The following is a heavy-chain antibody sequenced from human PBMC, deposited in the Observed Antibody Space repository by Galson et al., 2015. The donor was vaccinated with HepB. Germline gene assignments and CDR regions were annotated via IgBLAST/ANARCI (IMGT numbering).Heavy chain of an antibody. Sequence: SLRLSCAASGFTFSSYTMHWVRQAPGKGLEWVAVISYDGSTYYADSVKGRFTISRDNSKNTLYLQMNSLRAEDTAVYYCAKDLGPARGYYYYGMDVWGQGTTVTVSS. CDR2: ISYDGST. V-gene: IGHV3-30-3*01. CDR1: GFTFSSYT. CDR3: AKDLGPARGYYYYGMDV. J-gene: IGHJ6*02. D-gene: IGHD7-27*01.